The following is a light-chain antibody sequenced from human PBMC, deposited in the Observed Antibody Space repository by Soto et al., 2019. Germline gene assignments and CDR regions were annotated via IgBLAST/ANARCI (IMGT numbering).Light chain of an antibody. CDR1: SSDVGGYNY. V-gene: IGLV2-8*01. J-gene: IGLJ2*01. CDR2: EVT. CDR3: ASHAGSLTFDIL. Sequence: QSALTQPPSASGSPGQSVTISCTGTSSDVGGYNYVSWYQHLPGKAPKLMIYEVTKRPSGVPDRVSGSKSGNTAALTVSGLQAEDEADYYCASHAGSLTFDILFGGGTKVTVL.